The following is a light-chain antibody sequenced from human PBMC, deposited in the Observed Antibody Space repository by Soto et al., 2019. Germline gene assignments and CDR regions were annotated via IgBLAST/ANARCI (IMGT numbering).Light chain of an antibody. Sequence: EIVLTQSPGTLSLSPGERATLSCRASQSVVSNSLAWYQQKPGQAPRLLMYGVTSRATGIPDRFSGSGSGTDFTLTISGLEPEDFAVYYCQQYGTSPFTFGPGTKVNIK. CDR3: QQYGTSPFT. CDR2: GVT. V-gene: IGKV3-20*01. J-gene: IGKJ3*01. CDR1: QSVVSNS.